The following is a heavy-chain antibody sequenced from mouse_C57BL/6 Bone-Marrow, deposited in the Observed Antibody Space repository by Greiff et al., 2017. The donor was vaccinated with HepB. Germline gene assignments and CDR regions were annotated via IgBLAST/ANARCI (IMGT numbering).Heavy chain of an antibody. J-gene: IGHJ4*01. CDR3: ARDHLKYYAMDY. Sequence: EVKVVDSGGGLVQSGRSLRLSCATSGFTFSDFYMEWVRQAPGKGLEWIAASRNKANDYTTEYSASVKGRFIVSRDTSQSILYLQMNALRAEDTAIYYCARDHLKYYAMDYWGQGTSVTVSS. V-gene: IGHV7-1*01. CDR1: GFTFSDFY. CDR2: SRNKANDYTT.